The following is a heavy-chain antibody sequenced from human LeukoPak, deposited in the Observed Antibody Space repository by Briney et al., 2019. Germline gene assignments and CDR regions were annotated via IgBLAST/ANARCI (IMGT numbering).Heavy chain of an antibody. CDR2: IYCDDDK. CDR1: GFSLSTSGVG. J-gene: IGHJ4*02. D-gene: IGHD4-17*01. Sequence: SGPTLVNPTQTLTLTCTFSGFSLSTSGVGVGWIRQPPGKALEWLALIYCDDDKRYSTSLKSRRTITKDNSKNQVVLKMTNMDPVDTATYYCAHIGGYGDYVIDFDYWGQGTLVTVSS. V-gene: IGHV2-5*02. CDR3: AHIGGYGDYVIDFDY.